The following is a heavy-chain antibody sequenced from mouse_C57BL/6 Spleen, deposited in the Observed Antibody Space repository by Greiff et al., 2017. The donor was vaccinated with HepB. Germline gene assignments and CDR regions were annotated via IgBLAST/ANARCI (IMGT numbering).Heavy chain of an antibody. CDR1: GYTFTDYY. CDR3: ARSGFAY. CDR2: INPNNGGT. J-gene: IGHJ3*01. Sequence: EVQLQQSGPELVKPGASVKISCKASGYTFTDYYMNWVKQSHGQSLEWIGDINPNNGGTSYNQKFKGKATLTVDKSSSTAYMELRSLTSEDSAVYYCARSGFAYWGQGTLVTVSA. V-gene: IGHV1-26*01.